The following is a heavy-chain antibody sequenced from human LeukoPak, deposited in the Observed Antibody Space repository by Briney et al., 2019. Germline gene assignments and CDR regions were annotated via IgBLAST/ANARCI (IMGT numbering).Heavy chain of an antibody. J-gene: IGHJ4*02. V-gene: IGHV6-1*01. CDR1: GESVSSTGAS. CDR3: VRGNYYLDY. Sequence: SQTLSLTCAISGESVSSTGASWNWIRQSPSRGLEWLGRTYYRSKWYYEYALSVQSRIIVAPDTSKNQFSLQLNSVTPEDTAVYYCVRGNYYLDYWGQGSLVTVSS. D-gene: IGHD1-26*01. CDR2: TYYRSKWYY.